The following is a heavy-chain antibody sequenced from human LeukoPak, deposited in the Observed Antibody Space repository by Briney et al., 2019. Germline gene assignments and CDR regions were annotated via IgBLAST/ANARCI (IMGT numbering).Heavy chain of an antibody. J-gene: IGHJ4*02. CDR2: IRYDGSIK. Sequence: PGGSLRLSCAASGFTFSSYGMHWVRQAPGKGLEWVAFIRYDGSIKYYVDSVRGRFTISRDSAKNSLYLQMDSLRAEDTAVYYCARDPAMGALDHWGQGTLVTISS. CDR1: GFTFSSYG. CDR3: ARDPAMGALDH. D-gene: IGHD1-26*01. V-gene: IGHV3-30*02.